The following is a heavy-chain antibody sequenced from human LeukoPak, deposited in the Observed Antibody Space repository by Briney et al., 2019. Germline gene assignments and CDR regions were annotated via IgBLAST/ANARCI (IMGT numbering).Heavy chain of an antibody. CDR1: GGTFSSYA. CDR3: ATQRLELRGVDNYYYYYMDV. Sequence: GASVKVSCKASGGTFSSYAISWVRQAPGQGLEWMGGIIPIFGTANYAQKFQGRVTITADKSTSTAYMELSSLRSEDTAVYYCATQRLELRGVDNYYYYYMDVWGKGTTVTVSS. D-gene: IGHD1-7*01. J-gene: IGHJ6*03. CDR2: IIPIFGTA. V-gene: IGHV1-69*06.